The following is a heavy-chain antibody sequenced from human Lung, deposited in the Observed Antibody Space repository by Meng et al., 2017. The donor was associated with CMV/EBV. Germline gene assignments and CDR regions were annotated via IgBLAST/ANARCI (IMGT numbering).Heavy chain of an antibody. Sequence: SXAASGFTFSSYSMNWVRQAPGKGLEWVSSISSSSSYIYYADSVKGRFTISRDNAKNSLYLQMNSLRAEDTAVYYCARDRGYSYGYLDYWGQGTLVTVSS. CDR2: ISSSSSYI. CDR3: ARDRGYSYGYLDY. CDR1: GFTFSSYS. V-gene: IGHV3-21*01. J-gene: IGHJ4*02. D-gene: IGHD5-18*01.